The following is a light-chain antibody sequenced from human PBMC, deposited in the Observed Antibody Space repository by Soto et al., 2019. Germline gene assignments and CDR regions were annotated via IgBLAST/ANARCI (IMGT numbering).Light chain of an antibody. J-gene: IGLJ3*02. CDR3: QSYDATNQV. CDR2: EDN. CDR1: SGSIASNY. Sequence: NFILTQPHSVSESPGKTVIISCTRSSGSIASNYVQWYQQRPGSSPTTVIYEDNQRPSGVPDRFSGSIDSSSNSASLTISGLETEDEADYFCQSYDATNQVFGGGTKLTVL. V-gene: IGLV6-57*01.